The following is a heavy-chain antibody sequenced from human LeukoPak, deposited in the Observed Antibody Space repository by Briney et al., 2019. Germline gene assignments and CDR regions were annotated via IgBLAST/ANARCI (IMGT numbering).Heavy chain of an antibody. Sequence: GGSLRLSCAASGFTFDDYAMHWVRQAPGKGLEWVSGISWNSGSIGYADSVKGRFTISRDNAKNSLYLQMNSLRAEDMALYYCAKGNRQWLNFNWFDPWGQGTLVTVSS. D-gene: IGHD6-19*01. CDR3: AKGNRQWLNFNWFDP. V-gene: IGHV3-9*03. CDR2: ISWNSGSI. CDR1: GFTFDDYA. J-gene: IGHJ5*02.